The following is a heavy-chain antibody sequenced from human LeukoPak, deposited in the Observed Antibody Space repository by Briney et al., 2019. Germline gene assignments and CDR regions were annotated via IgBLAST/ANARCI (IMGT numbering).Heavy chain of an antibody. Sequence: PSETLSLTCTVSGGSISGQYWSLIRQPRGKGLEWIGYIYYTGITKYNPSLKSRVTISVDTSKNQFSLRLTSVTAADTAVYYCARVSYHYYSGNYGWYFDYWGQGTLVTVSS. CDR2: IYYTGIT. CDR1: GGSISGQY. D-gene: IGHD3-10*01. CDR3: ARVSYHYYSGNYGWYFDY. V-gene: IGHV4-59*11. J-gene: IGHJ4*02.